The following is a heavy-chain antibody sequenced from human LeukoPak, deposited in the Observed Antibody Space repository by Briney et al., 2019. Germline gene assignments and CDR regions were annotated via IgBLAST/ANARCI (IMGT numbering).Heavy chain of an antibody. V-gene: IGHV3-33*01. J-gene: IGHJ4*02. Sequence: AGGSLRLSCTASGFTFSDYGMHWVRQAPGKGLEWVAIIWYDGYNKYYADSVRGRFTISRDNSRNTVYVQMNNLRAEDTAVYYCARDYYYGSDYWGQGTLVTVSS. CDR3: ARDYYYGSDY. CDR1: GFTFSDYG. D-gene: IGHD3-10*01. CDR2: IWYDGYNK.